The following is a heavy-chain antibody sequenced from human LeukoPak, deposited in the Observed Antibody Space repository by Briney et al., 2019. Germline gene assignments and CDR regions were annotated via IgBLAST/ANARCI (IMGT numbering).Heavy chain of an antibody. Sequence: ESGPALVKPTQTLTLTCTFSGFSLSTSGMCVSWIRQPPGKALEWLARIDWDDDKYYSTSLKTRLTISKDTSKNQVVLTMPMMNLGDKATYYCARIPPHFVDLVDVWGQGTTVTVSS. CDR2: IDWDDDK. D-gene: IGHD3/OR15-3a*01. CDR1: GFSLSTSGMC. CDR3: ARIPPHFVDLVDV. J-gene: IGHJ6*02. V-gene: IGHV2-70*11.